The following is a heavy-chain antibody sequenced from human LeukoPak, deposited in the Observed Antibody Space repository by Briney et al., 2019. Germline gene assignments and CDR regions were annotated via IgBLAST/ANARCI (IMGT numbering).Heavy chain of an antibody. J-gene: IGHJ4*02. Sequence: GRSLRLSCAASGFTFDDYAMHWVRQAPGKGLEWVSGISWNSGSIGYADSVKGRFTISRDNAKNSPYLQMNSLRAEDMALYYCARGDRFRYSYADYWGQGTLVTVSS. CDR2: ISWNSGSI. D-gene: IGHD5-18*01. V-gene: IGHV3-9*03. CDR3: ARGDRFRYSYADY. CDR1: GFTFDDYA.